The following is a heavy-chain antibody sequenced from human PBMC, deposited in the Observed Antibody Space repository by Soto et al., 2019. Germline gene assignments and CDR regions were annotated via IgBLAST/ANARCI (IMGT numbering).Heavy chain of an antibody. V-gene: IGHV4-59*08. CDR3: ARVGITMLSASDY. J-gene: IGHJ4*02. D-gene: IGHD3-10*02. CDR1: RGSISSYS. CDR2: IYYSGST. Sequence: PSDTLALTCTVSRGSISSYSRSWIRQPPGKGLEWIGYIYYSGSTYYNPSLQSRVTISVDTSKNQFSLTLSSVTAADTAVYYCARVGITMLSASDYWGQGTLVTVSS.